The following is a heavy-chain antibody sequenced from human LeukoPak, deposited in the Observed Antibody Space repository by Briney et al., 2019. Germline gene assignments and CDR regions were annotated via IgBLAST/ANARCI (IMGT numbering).Heavy chain of an antibody. Sequence: GASVKVSCKASGYTFTSYYMHWVRQAPGRGLEWMGIINPSGGSTSYAQKFQGRVTMTRDMSTSTVYMELSSLRSEDTAVYYCARVSGWLQYYFDYWGQGTLVTVSS. J-gene: IGHJ4*02. CDR2: INPSGGST. V-gene: IGHV1-46*01. D-gene: IGHD5-24*01. CDR3: ARVSGWLQYYFDY. CDR1: GYTFTSYY.